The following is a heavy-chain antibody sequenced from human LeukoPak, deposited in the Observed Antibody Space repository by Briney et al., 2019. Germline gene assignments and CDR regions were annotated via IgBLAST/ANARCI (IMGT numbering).Heavy chain of an antibody. J-gene: IGHJ5*02. Sequence: SETLSLTCTVSGGSISSGGYYWSWIRQHPGKGLEWIGYIYYSGSTYYNPSLKSRVTISVDTSKNQFSLKLSSVTAADTAVYYCARDGRNGKNWFDPRGQGTLVTVPS. CDR2: IYYSGST. CDR3: ARDGRNGKNWFDP. V-gene: IGHV4-31*03. CDR1: GGSISSGGYY. D-gene: IGHD1-14*01.